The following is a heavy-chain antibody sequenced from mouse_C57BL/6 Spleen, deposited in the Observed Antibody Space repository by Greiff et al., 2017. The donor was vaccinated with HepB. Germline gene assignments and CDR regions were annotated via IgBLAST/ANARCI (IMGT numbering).Heavy chain of an antibody. Sequence: VQLQESGAELVKPGASVKMSCKASGYTFTSYWITWVKQRPGQGLEWIGDIYPGSGSTNYNEKFKSKATLTVDTSSSTAYMQLSSLTSEDSAVYYCARWDVTTVVVVDYWGQGTTLTVSS. J-gene: IGHJ2*01. CDR1: GYTFTSYW. D-gene: IGHD1-1*01. CDR2: IYPGSGST. CDR3: ARWDVTTVVVVDY. V-gene: IGHV1-55*01.